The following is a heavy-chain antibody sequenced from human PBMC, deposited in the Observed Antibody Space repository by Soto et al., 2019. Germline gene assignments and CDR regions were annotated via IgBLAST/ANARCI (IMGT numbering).Heavy chain of an antibody. V-gene: IGHV4-59*08. Sequence: SETLSLTCTVSGGSISGYYWSWIRQPPGKGLEWIGYIYSSGSTNYNPSLQSRVTISVDTSKNQFSLKLSSVTAADTAVYYCARLACSSTRCFTYFAYWGQGALVTVSS. CDR1: GGSISGYY. CDR2: IYSSGST. J-gene: IGHJ4*02. D-gene: IGHD2-2*02. CDR3: ARLACSSTRCFTYFAY.